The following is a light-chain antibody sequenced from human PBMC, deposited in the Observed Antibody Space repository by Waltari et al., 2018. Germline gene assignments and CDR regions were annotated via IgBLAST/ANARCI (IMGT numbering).Light chain of an antibody. V-gene: IGLV2-11*01. J-gene: IGLJ1*01. CDR2: DVT. Sequence: QSALTQPRSVSGSPGQSVTISCTGTDSDVGGYEYVSWYQHHPGKAPKLLIYDVTKRPSGVPDRFSGSKSGNTASLTNSGLHGEDEADYYCCSYADNNIYVFGTGTNVAVL. CDR1: DSDVGGYEY. CDR3: CSYADNNIYV.